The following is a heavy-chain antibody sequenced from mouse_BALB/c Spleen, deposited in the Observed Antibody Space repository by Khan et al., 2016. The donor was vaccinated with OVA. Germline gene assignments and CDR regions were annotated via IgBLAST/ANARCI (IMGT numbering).Heavy chain of an antibody. CDR3: AREGAYYRSDGWFSY. Sequence: VQLQQSGAELARPGASVKMSCKASGYTFTTYTMHWVKQRPGQGLEWIGYINPSNGYTNYNQKFKDNSTLTAAKSSSTAYMQLSSLTSDCAAVYDCAREGAYYRSDGWFSYWGQGTMVTVSA. D-gene: IGHD2-14*01. J-gene: IGHJ3*01. CDR2: INPSNGYT. V-gene: IGHV1-4*01. CDR1: GYTFTTYT.